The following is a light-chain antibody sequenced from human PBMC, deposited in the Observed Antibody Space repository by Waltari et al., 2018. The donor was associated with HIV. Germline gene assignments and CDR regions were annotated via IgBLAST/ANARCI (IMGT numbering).Light chain of an antibody. CDR1: ALSKRY. J-gene: IGLJ1*01. V-gene: IGLV3-25*03. CDR2: RDN. Sequence: SYDLTQPPSVSVSPGQMARITCSGDALSKRYVYWYQQKPGQAPVMVIYRDNERPSGIPERFSGSSSETTVTLSISGVQAEDEADYYCQVADSSGTYVFGTGTKVTVL. CDR3: QVADSSGTYV.